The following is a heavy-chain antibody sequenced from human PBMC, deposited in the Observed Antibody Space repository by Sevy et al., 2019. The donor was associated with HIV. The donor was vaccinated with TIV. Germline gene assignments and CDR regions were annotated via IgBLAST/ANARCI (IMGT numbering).Heavy chain of an antibody. CDR3: ASDLEFYDYGDYGPAFMPDY. V-gene: IGHV3-33*01. J-gene: IGHJ4*02. CDR1: GFTFSTYG. Sequence: GGSLRLSCAASGFTFSTYGMHWVRQAPGKGLEWVAVIWFDGSNTYYADSGKGRLTISRDIAKKTLNLQMNSLRAEDTAVYYGASDLEFYDYGDYGPAFMPDYWGQGTLVTVSS. D-gene: IGHD4-17*01. CDR2: IWFDGSNT.